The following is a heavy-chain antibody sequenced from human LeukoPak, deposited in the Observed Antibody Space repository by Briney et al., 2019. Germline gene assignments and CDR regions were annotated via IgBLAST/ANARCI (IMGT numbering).Heavy chain of an antibody. CDR2: IWATGST. J-gene: IGHJ2*01. V-gene: IGHV4-4*07. Sequence: SETLSLTCRVSGGSISSHYWSWIRQPAGKRLEWIGRIWATGSTVDNPSFRSRLTLSIDRSKSQLSLKLTSMTAADSAVYCARVRAYSDFVGNFDLWGHGIPVTVSS. CDR3: ARVRAYSDFVGNFDL. D-gene: IGHD4-11*01. CDR1: GGSISSHY.